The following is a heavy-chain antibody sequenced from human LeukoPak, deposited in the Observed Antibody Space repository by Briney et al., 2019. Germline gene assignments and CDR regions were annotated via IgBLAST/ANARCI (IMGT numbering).Heavy chain of an antibody. V-gene: IGHV3-23*01. CDR3: ARGIDY. Sequence: GGSLRLSCAGSGFTFSNYAMNWVRQAPGKGLEWVSSMSHSGSSSYADSVRGRFTISRDTSKNMVFLQMNSLRVEDTAVYYCARGIDYWGRGTLVTVSS. CDR1: GFTFSNYA. J-gene: IGHJ4*02. CDR2: MSHSGSS.